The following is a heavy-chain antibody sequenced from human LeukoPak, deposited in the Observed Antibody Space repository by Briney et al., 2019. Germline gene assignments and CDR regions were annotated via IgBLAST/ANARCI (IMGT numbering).Heavy chain of an antibody. CDR3: ARVRIQLWQYYFDY. D-gene: IGHD5-18*01. Sequence: ASVKVSCKTSGYIFTAYYMHWVRQAPGQGLEWMGWINLNSGATNYAQKFQGRVTMTRDTSISTAYMELSRLRSDDTAVYYCARVRIQLWQYYFDYWGQGTLVTVSS. CDR2: INLNSGAT. J-gene: IGHJ4*02. CDR1: GYIFTAYY. V-gene: IGHV1-2*02.